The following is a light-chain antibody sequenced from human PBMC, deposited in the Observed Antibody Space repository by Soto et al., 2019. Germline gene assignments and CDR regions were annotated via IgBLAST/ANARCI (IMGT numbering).Light chain of an antibody. CDR1: SSDIGAHNF. CDR3: NSYTTSNTVV. J-gene: IGLJ1*01. CDR2: EVI. V-gene: IGLV2-14*03. Sequence: QSVLTQPASVSGSPGQAITVSCSGTSSDIGAHNFVSWYQQLPGKAPTLIIYEVINRPSGVSDRFSGSKSGNTASLTISGLQSEDEADYYCNSYTTSNTVVFGSGTKVTVL.